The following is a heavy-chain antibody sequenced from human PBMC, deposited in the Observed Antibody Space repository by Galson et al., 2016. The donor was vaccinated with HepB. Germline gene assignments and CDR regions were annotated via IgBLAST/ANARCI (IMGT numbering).Heavy chain of an antibody. V-gene: IGHV2-70*11. J-gene: IGHJ4*02. D-gene: IGHD3-10*01. CDR3: ARNLWFGDAGALDY. CDR1: GFSLSTSGMC. CDR2: IDWDDDK. Sequence: PALVKPTQTLTLTCTFSGFSLSTSGMCVSWIRQPPGKALEWLARIDWDDDKYYSPSLKTRLTISKDTSKNQVVLTMTNMDPVDTATYYCARNLWFGDAGALDYWGQGTLVTVSS.